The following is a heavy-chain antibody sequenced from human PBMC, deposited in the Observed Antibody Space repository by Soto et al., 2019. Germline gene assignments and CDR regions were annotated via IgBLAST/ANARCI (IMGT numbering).Heavy chain of an antibody. D-gene: IGHD2-15*01. Sequence: SVKVSCKASGYTFTSYGISWVRQAPGQGLDWMGWISAYNGNTKYAQDLQGRVTMTTDTSTSTAYMELRSLRSDDTAVYYCARFTGGSYNTYYFYYGMDVWGQGTTVTVSS. V-gene: IGHV1-18*04. CDR3: ARFTGGSYNTYYFYYGMDV. CDR1: GYTFTSYG. CDR2: ISAYNGNT. J-gene: IGHJ6*02.